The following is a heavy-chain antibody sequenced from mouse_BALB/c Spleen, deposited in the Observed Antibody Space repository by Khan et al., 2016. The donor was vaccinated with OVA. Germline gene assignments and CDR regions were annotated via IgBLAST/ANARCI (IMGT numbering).Heavy chain of an antibody. V-gene: IGHV14-3*02. CDR1: GFNIKDTY. Sequence: VQLQQSGAELVKPGASVKLSCTASGFNIKDTYMHWVKQRPEQGLEWIGRIDPANGNTKYDPKFQGKATITADTSSNTAYLQLSSLTSEDTCVYYCALMVDIYDTYDGYAVDNWGQGTTDTVSS. D-gene: IGHD2-12*01. CDR3: ALMVDIYDTYDGYAVDN. CDR2: IDPANGNT. J-gene: IGHJ4*01.